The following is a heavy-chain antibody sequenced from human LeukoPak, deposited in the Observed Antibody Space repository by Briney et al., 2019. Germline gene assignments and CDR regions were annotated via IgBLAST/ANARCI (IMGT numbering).Heavy chain of an antibody. CDR3: ARVVGATGFDY. V-gene: IGHV4-39*07. CDR1: GGSISSSSYY. Sequence: SETLSLTCTVSGGSISSSSYYWGWIRQPPGKGLEWIGSIYYSGSTYYNPSLKSRVTISVDTSKNQFSLKLSSVTAADTAVYYCARVVGATGFDYWGQGTLVTVSS. CDR2: IYYSGST. D-gene: IGHD1-26*01. J-gene: IGHJ4*02.